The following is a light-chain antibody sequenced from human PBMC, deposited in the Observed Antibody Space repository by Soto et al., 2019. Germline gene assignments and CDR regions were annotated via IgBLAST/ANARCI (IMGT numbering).Light chain of an antibody. CDR2: DAS. Sequence: EIVLTQSPGTLSLSPGERATLSCRASQSLNSNYLAWYQQKPGQAPRLLIYDASSRVTGIPDRFSGGGSGTDFTLTISRLEPEDFAVYYCQQYGSSRFTFGPGTKVDIK. J-gene: IGKJ3*01. CDR1: QSLNSNY. CDR3: QQYGSSRFT. V-gene: IGKV3-20*01.